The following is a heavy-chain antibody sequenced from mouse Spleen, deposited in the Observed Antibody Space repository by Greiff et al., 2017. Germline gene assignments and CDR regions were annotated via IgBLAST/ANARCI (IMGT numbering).Heavy chain of an antibody. CDR2: ISSGGSYT. CDR1: GFTFSSYA. Sequence: EVHLVESGGGLVKPGGSLKLSCAASGFTFSSYAMSWVRQTPEKRLEWVATISSGGSYTYYPDSVKGRFTISRDNAKNTLYLQMSSLRSEDTAMYYCARKVRRGGYAMDYWGQGTSVTVSS. CDR3: ARKVRRGGYAMDY. J-gene: IGHJ4*01. V-gene: IGHV5-9-3*01. D-gene: IGHD2-14*01.